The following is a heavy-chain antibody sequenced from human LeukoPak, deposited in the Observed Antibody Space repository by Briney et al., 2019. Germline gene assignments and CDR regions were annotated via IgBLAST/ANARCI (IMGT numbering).Heavy chain of an antibody. CDR2: MNPNSGNT. CDR3: ARGRGYSGYGENYYMDV. Sequence: ASVKVSCKASGYTFTSYDINWVRQATGQGLEWMGWMNPNSGNTGYAQKFQGRVTMTRNTSISTAYMELSSLRSEDTVVYYCARGRGYSGYGENYYMDVWGKGTTVTISS. CDR1: GYTFTSYD. V-gene: IGHV1-8*01. J-gene: IGHJ6*03. D-gene: IGHD5-12*01.